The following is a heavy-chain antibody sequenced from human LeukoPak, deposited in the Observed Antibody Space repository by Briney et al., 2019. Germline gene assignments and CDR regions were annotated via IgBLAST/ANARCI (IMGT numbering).Heavy chain of an antibody. CDR3: ASPRSYYDSSGYYIS. V-gene: IGHV4-61*01. D-gene: IGHD3-22*01. CDR1: GGSVSSGSYY. J-gene: IGHJ5*02. CDR2: IYYSGST. Sequence: SETLSLTCTVSGGSVSSGSYYWSWIRQPPGRGLEWIGYIYYSGSTNYNPSLKSRVTISVDTSKNQFSLKLSSVTAADTAVYYCASPRSYYDSSGYYISWGQGTLVTVSS.